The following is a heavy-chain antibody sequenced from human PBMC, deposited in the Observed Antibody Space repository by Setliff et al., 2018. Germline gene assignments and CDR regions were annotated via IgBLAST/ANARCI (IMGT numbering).Heavy chain of an antibody. J-gene: IGHJ6*03. V-gene: IGHV7-4-1*02. CDR2: MNTNSGNP. CDR3: ARSSISCYYACNYNYMDV. D-gene: IGHD2-2*01. Sequence: ASVKVSCKASGYTITNFALNWVRQAPGQGPEWMGWMNTNSGNPTYAQGFTGRFVFSLDTSVSTAYLQISSLKAEDTAIYYCARSSISCYYACNYNYMDVWGKGTTVTVSS. CDR1: GYTITNFA.